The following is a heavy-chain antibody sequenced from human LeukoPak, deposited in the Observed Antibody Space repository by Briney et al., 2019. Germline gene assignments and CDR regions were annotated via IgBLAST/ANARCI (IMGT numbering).Heavy chain of an antibody. V-gene: IGHV3-23*01. CDR2: VSSTGGGT. D-gene: IGHD6-13*01. J-gene: IGHJ1*01. Sequence: GGSLRLSCAVSGFIFSGYAMTWVRQAPGKGLEWVSAVSSTGGGTHYADSVKGRFTISRDNSKNTLYLQMNSLRAEDTAVYYCAKSPPRLSRIAEYFQHWGQGTLVTVSS. CDR3: AKSPPRLSRIAEYFQH. CDR1: GFIFSGYA.